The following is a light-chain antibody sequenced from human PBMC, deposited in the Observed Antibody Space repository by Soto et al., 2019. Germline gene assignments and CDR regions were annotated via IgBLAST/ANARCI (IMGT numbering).Light chain of an antibody. CDR2: DAS. CDR3: QQRNNWS. Sequence: IVLTQSPAILSLSPGERATLSCRASQSVGSYLAWYPQKPGQAPSLVIFDASTRATGVPARFSGSGSGTDFTLTISSLEPEDFAVYYCQQRNNWSFGPGTKVDMK. J-gene: IGKJ3*01. V-gene: IGKV3-11*01. CDR1: QSVGSY.